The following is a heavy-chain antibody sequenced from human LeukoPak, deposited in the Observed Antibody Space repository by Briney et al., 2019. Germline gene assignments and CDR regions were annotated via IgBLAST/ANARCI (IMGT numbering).Heavy chain of an antibody. CDR1: GFNFRDHW. Sequence: GGSLRLSCAVSGFNFRDHWMDWVRQAPGKGLEWVGHIMTDGSETYYVDSLKGRFSISRDNTNNALYLQMNSLRVEDTAVYYCAKNNGWFHLAQWGQGTLVTVSS. V-gene: IGHV3-7*03. J-gene: IGHJ4*02. D-gene: IGHD6-19*01. CDR3: AKNNGWFHLAQ. CDR2: IMTDGSET.